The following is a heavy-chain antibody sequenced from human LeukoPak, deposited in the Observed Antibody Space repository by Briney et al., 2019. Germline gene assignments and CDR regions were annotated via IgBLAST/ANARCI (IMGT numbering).Heavy chain of an antibody. J-gene: IGHJ4*02. CDR3: ASGVGRCESSPSYSFDY. D-gene: IGHD2-15*01. CDR1: GYTFTGYY. V-gene: IGHV1-2*02. CDR2: INPNSGGR. Sequence: ASVKVSCKASGYTFTGYYMHWVRQAPGHGRGWMGWINPNSGGRNYAQKFQGRVAMTRDTSISTAYMELSRLRSDDAAVYDCASGVGRCESSPSYSFDYWGQGTLVTVSS.